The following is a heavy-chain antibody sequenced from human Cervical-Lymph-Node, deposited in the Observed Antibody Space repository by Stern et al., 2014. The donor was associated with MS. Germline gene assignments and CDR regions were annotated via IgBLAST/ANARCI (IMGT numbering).Heavy chain of an antibody. CDR2: SIPIFGTA. V-gene: IGHV1-69*01. Sequence: VQLVQSGAEVKKPGSSVKVSCKASGGTFSSYAISWVRQAPGQGLEWMGGSIPIFGTANYAQKFHGRVTITADESTSTAYMELSSLRSEDTAVYYCARSYGSGSYTAFDIWGQGTMVTVSS. CDR3: ARSYGSGSYTAFDI. J-gene: IGHJ3*02. D-gene: IGHD3-10*01. CDR1: GGTFSSYA.